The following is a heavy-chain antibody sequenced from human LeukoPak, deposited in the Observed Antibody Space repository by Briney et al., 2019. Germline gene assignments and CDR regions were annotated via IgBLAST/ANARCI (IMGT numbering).Heavy chain of an antibody. D-gene: IGHD1-14*01. Sequence: GRSLRLSCAASGFTLSSYWMHWVRQVPGKGLVWVARINPGVSSITYADSVKGRFTISRDNAKNTRYLQMDSLRAEDTGVYYCARSNQADDYWGQGTLVTVSS. V-gene: IGHV3-74*01. J-gene: IGHJ4*02. CDR2: INPGVSSI. CDR1: GFTLSSYW. CDR3: ARSNQADDY.